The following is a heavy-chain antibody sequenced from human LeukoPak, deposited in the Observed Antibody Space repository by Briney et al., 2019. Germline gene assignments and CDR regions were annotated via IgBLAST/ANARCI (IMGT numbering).Heavy chain of an antibody. CDR3: ARWVGGSFGVVGGGGRFDP. J-gene: IGHJ5*02. CDR2: IRNDGSDK. Sequence: GGSLRLSCAASGFTFSSYGMHWVRQAPGKGLEWVAFIRNDGSDKYYADSVKGRFTISRDNSKNTVYLQMNNLRVEDTAVYYCARWVGGSFGVVGGGGRFDPWGQGTLVTVSS. V-gene: IGHV3-30*02. D-gene: IGHD3-3*02. CDR1: GFTFSSYG.